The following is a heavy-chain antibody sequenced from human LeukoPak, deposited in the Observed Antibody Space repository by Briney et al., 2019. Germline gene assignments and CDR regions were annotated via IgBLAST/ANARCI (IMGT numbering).Heavy chain of an antibody. J-gene: IGHJ4*02. V-gene: IGHV3-48*01. CDR2: ITLSSSTI. D-gene: IGHD6-13*01. Sequence: GGSLRLSCAASGFAFKNAWMSWVRQAPGKGLEWVSYITLSSSTIYYADSVKGRFTISRDNAKNSLYLQMNSLRAEDTAVYYCAREPSYSSSWYTSCDYWGQGTLVTVSS. CDR3: AREPSYSSSWYTSCDY. CDR1: GFAFKNAW.